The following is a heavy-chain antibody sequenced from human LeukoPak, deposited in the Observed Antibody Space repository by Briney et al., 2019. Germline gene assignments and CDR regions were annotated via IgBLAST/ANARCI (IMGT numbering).Heavy chain of an antibody. CDR3: AKESNYDFWSGYFA. Sequence: GSLRLSCAASGFTFSSYAMGWVRRAPGKGLEWVSAISGSGASTYYADSVKGRFGISRDNSKNTLYLQMNSLRAEDTAVYYCAKESNYDFWSGYFAWGQGTLVTVSS. CDR2: ISGSGAST. J-gene: IGHJ5*02. D-gene: IGHD3-3*01. V-gene: IGHV3-23*01. CDR1: GFTFSSYA.